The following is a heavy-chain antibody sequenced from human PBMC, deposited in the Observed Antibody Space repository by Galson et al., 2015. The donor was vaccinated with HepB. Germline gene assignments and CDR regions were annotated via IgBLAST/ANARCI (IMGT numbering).Heavy chain of an antibody. D-gene: IGHD5-24*01. V-gene: IGHV3-30*04. CDR1: GFAFSSYA. CDR2: VLDGGSKK. Sequence: SLSLSCAASGFAFSSYAMHWVRQAPGKGLEWVAGVLDGGSKKCYADSVEGRCTIYGDNSKNTLYLQMNSLRAEDTAMYYCETDGYNFDYWGHGTLVTVSS. CDR3: ETDGYNFDY. J-gene: IGHJ4*01.